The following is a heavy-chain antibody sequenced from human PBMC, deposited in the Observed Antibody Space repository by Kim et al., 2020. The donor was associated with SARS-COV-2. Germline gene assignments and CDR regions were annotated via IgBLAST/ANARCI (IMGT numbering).Heavy chain of an antibody. CDR3: ARGGPALRWLFIEYFQH. CDR1: GGSVSSGSYY. D-gene: IGHD3-22*01. J-gene: IGHJ1*01. CDR2: IYYSGST. Sequence: SETLSLTCTVSGGSVSSGSYYWSWIRQPPGKGLEWIGYIYYSGSTNYNPSLKSRVTISVDTSKNQFSLKLSSVTAADTAVYYCARGGPALRWLFIEYFQHWGQGTLVTVSS. V-gene: IGHV4-61*01.